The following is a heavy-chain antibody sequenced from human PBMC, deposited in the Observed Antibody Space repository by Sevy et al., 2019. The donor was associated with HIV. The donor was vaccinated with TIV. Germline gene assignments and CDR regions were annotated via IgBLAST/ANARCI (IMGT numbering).Heavy chain of an antibody. CDR1: GFTFSSFS. V-gene: IGHV3-21*01. CDR3: ARLKLHYDPYYFDL. Sequence: GGSLRLSCTASGFTFSSFSMSWVRQAPGKGLEWVASINSRSTYIYHADPVKGRFTISRDNAKNSLYLQMNSLRAEDTAVYYCARLKLHYDPYYFDLWGQGTLVTVSS. D-gene: IGHD3-16*01. CDR2: INSRSTYI. J-gene: IGHJ4*02.